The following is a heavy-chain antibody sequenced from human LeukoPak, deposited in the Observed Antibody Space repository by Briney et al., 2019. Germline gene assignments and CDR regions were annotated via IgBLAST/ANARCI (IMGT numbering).Heavy chain of an antibody. CDR3: ARDRNTMVRGVRYNWFDP. J-gene: IGHJ5*02. V-gene: IGHV1-2*02. D-gene: IGHD3-10*01. CDR2: INPNSGGT. CDR1: GYTFTGYY. Sequence: ASVTVSCKASGYTFTGYYMHWVRQAPGQGLEWMGWINPNSGGTNYAQKFQGRVTITRDTSISTACMELSRLRSDDTAVYYCARDRNTMVRGVRYNWFDPWGQGTLVTVSS.